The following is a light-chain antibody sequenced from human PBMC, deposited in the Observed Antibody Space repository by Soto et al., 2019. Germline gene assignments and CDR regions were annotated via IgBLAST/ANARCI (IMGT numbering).Light chain of an antibody. CDR3: QQLNSYPIT. Sequence: IQLTQSPSSLSASVGDRVTITCRASQGISSYLAWYQQKPGKAPKLLIYAASTLQSGVPSRFSGSGSGTDFTLTISSLQAEDFATYYCQQLNSYPITLGQGTRLEIK. V-gene: IGKV1-9*01. CDR1: QGISSY. J-gene: IGKJ5*01. CDR2: AAS.